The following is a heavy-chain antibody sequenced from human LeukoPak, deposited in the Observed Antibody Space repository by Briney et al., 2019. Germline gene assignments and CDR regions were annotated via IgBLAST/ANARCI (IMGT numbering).Heavy chain of an antibody. Sequence: GGSLRLSCAASGFTFSNYGIHWVRQAPGKGLEWVSSISSSSSYIYYADSVKGRFTISRDNAKNSLYLQMNSLRAEDTAVYYCARDRGLYYDSKHAFDIWGQGTMVTVSS. CDR3: ARDRGLYYDSKHAFDI. D-gene: IGHD3-22*01. CDR2: ISSSSSYI. CDR1: GFTFSNYG. J-gene: IGHJ3*02. V-gene: IGHV3-21*01.